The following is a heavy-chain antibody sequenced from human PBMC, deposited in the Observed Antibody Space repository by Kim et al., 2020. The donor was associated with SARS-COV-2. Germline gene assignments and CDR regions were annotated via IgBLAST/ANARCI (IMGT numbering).Heavy chain of an antibody. CDR2: ISSSSSYI. D-gene: IGHD5-12*01. CDR3: AREQEGYSGYDRDY. Sequence: GGSLRLSCAASGFTFSSYSMNWVRQAPGKGLEWVPSISSSSSYIYYADSVKGRFTISRDNAKNSLYLQMNSLRAEDTAVYYCAREQEGYSGYDRDYWGQGTLVTVSS. V-gene: IGHV3-21*01. CDR1: GFTFSSYS. J-gene: IGHJ4*02.